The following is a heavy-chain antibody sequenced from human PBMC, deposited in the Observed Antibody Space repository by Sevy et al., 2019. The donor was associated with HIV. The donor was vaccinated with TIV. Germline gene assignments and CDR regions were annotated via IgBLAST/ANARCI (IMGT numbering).Heavy chain of an antibody. J-gene: IGHJ6*02. D-gene: IGHD3-10*01. CDR1: GFTFSSYG. CDR3: AKDGWFGDPGVYYYGMDV. CDR2: ISYDGSNK. Sequence: GGSLRLSCAASGFTFSSYGMHWVRQAPGKGLEWVAVISYDGSNKYYADSVKGRFTISRDNSKNTLYLQMNSLRAEDTAVYYCAKDGWFGDPGVYYYGMDVWGQGTTVTVSS. V-gene: IGHV3-30*18.